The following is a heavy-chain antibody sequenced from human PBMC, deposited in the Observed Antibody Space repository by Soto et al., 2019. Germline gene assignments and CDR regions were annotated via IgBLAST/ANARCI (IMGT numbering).Heavy chain of an antibody. CDR2: ISKSGGTT. V-gene: IGHV3-48*03. CDR1: GFTFVAYE. J-gene: IGHJ4*02. Sequence: WGSLRLSCAASGFTFVAYEIHWVRQAPGQGLEWVSYISKSGGTTYYADSVKGRFTISRDDAKNSVYLQMSSLRPEDMAVYKCVREGHYYFDYWGQGALVTVSS. CDR3: VREGHYYFDY.